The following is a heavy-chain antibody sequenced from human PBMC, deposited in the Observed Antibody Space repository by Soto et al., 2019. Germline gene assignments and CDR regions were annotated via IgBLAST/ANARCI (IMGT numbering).Heavy chain of an antibody. J-gene: IGHJ6*02. D-gene: IGHD6-6*01. CDR2: IYPGDSDT. CDR3: ARTGPYSSSSGVYYYYYYGMDV. Sequence: PGESLKISCKGSGYSFTSYWIGWVRQMPGKGLEWMGIIYPGDSDTRYSPSFQGQVTISADKSISTAYLQWSSLKASDTAMYYCARTGPYSSSSGVYYYYYYGMDVWRQGTTVTVSS. V-gene: IGHV5-51*01. CDR1: GYSFTSYW.